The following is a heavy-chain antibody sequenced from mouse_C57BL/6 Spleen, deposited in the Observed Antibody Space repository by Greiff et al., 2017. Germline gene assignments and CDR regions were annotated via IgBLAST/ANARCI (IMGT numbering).Heavy chain of an antibody. CDR3: ARWRLGLGEYFDY. CDR1: GYTFTDYN. Sequence: VQLQQSGPELVKPGASVKIPCKASGYTFTDYNMDWVKQSHGKSLEWIGDINPNNGGTIYNQKFKGKATLTVDKSSSTAYMELRSLTSEDTAVYYCARWRLGLGEYFDYWRQGTTHTVSS. J-gene: IGHJ2*01. V-gene: IGHV1-18*01. CDR2: INPNNGGT.